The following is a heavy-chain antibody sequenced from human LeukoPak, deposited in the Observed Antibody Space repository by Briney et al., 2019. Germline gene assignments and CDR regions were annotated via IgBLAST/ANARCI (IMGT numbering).Heavy chain of an antibody. CDR2: IIPIFGTA. CDR3: ARDPEYYCSGGSCYSY. V-gene: IGHV1-69*13. J-gene: IGHJ4*02. D-gene: IGHD2-15*01. Sequence: SVKVSCKASGGTFSIYAISWVRQAPGQGLEWMGGIIPIFGTANYAQKFQGRVTITADESTSTAYMELSSLRSEDTAVYYCARDPEYYCSGGSCYSYWSQGTLVTVSS. CDR1: GGTFSIYA.